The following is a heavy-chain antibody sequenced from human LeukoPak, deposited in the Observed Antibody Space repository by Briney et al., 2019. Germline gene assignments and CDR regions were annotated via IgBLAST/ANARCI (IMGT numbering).Heavy chain of an antibody. Sequence: GGSLRLSCTAPGFTFRNYVMSWVRQAPGKGLEWVSSIRSSGDDTSSADSVKGRFTIFRDNSKSTLYLQMNSLRAEDTAIYYCAKVRPPPGSGWYGGDDYWGQGTLVTVSP. V-gene: IGHV3-23*01. J-gene: IGHJ4*02. CDR3: AKVRPPPGSGWYGGDDY. CDR2: IRSSGDDT. D-gene: IGHD6-19*01. CDR1: GFTFRNYV.